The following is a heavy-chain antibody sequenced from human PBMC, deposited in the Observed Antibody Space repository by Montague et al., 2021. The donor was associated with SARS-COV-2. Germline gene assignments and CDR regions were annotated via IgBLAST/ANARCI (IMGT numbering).Heavy chain of an antibody. CDR3: GSGQAGDA. Sequence: SETLSLTCTVYGGPLSPFYWSWLRQPPGKGLEWIGYIFYNGNTRYNPSLKSRLTFSVDTSKNQFPLELRSVTAADAGVYYCGSGQAGDAWGQGTTVTVSS. J-gene: IGHJ6*02. V-gene: IGHV4-59*08. CDR1: GGPLSPFY. CDR2: IFYNGNT.